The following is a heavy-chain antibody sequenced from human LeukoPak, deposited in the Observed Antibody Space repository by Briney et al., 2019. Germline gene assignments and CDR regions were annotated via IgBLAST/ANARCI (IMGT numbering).Heavy chain of an antibody. V-gene: IGHV4-39*01. D-gene: IGHD5-12*01. CDR1: GDSISSSSYC. CDR2: IYNSANT. Sequence: PSETLSLTCTVSGDSISSSSYCWDWIRQPPGKGLEWIGNIYNSANTHYNPSLKTRITMSVDTSKNQFSLKLNSVTAADPGTYYCARHSRFGYIGYENAFDIWGQGTMVTVSS. CDR3: ARHSRFGYIGYENAFDI. J-gene: IGHJ3*02.